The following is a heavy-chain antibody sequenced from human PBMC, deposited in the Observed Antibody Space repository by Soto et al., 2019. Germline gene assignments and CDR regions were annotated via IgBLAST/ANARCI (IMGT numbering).Heavy chain of an antibody. CDR3: ADGEENYYDGMDV. V-gene: IGHV1-58*01. CDR1: GFTFTSCA. J-gene: IGHJ6*02. CDR2: IVVGSGNT. Sequence: AVKFSFKASGFTFTSCAVQWLRQARGQRLDWIGWIVVGSGNTNYAQKFQERVTITRDMSKSTAYMELSSLRSEDTAVYYCADGEENYYDGMDVWRQGTTVTVSS.